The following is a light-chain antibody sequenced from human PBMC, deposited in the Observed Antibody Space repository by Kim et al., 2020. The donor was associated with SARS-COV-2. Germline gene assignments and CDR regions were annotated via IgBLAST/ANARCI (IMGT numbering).Light chain of an antibody. CDR2: GAS. Sequence: SVVVGDRVTITCRSSQSISSYLNWYQQRPGKAPKLLIYGASSLQSGVPSRFSGSGSGTHFTLTINSLQPEDFATYYCQQSRSTPPTFGQGTKLEI. CDR1: QSISSY. V-gene: IGKV1-39*01. J-gene: IGKJ2*01. CDR3: QQSRSTPPT.